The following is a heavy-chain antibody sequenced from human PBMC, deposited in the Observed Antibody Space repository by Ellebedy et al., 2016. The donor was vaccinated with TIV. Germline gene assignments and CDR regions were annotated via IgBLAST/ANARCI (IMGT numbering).Heavy chain of an antibody. J-gene: IGHJ4*01. CDR1: GGSISPSNFY. D-gene: IGHD3-3*01. CDR2: VYYSGTT. V-gene: IGHV4-39*07. CDR3: ARGYYNSGHYFSPGE. Sequence: MPSETLSLTCTVSGGSISPSNFYWGWVRQPPGKGLEWIGTVYYSGTTQYNPSLKSRVTISVDTSRAQFSLKMTSVTAADTAVYYCARGYYNSGHYFSPGEWGRGTLVTVSS.